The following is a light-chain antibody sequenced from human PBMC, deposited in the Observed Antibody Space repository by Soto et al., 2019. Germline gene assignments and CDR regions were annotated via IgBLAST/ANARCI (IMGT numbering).Light chain of an antibody. CDR3: QQYNHWPLYT. CDR1: QSVSRN. J-gene: IGKJ2*01. CDR2: GAS. Sequence: EIVMTQSPVTLSVSLGEGATLSCRASQSVSRNLAWYQQKPGQAPRLLIYGASTRASGVPARFIGGGSGTEFTLTISSLQSEDSAVYYCQQYNHWPLYTFGQGTKLEIK. V-gene: IGKV3-15*01.